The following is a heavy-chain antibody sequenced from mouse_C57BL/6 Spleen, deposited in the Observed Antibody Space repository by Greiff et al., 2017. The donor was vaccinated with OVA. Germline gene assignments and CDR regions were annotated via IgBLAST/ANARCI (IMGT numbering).Heavy chain of an antibody. V-gene: IGHV5-4*01. CDR3: ARGYYGSSSLYAMDY. D-gene: IGHD1-1*01. J-gene: IGHJ4*01. CDR1: GFTFSSYA. Sequence: DVQLVESGGGLVKPGGSLKLSCAASGFTFSSYAMSWVRQTPEKRLEWVATISDGGSYTYYPDNVKGRFTISRDNAKNNLYLQMSHLKSEDTAMYYCARGYYGSSSLYAMDYWGQGTSVTVSS. CDR2: ISDGGSYT.